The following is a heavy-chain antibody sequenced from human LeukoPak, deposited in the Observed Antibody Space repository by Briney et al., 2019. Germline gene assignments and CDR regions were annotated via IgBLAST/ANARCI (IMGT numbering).Heavy chain of an antibody. J-gene: IGHJ4*02. Sequence: PGRSLRLSCEASGFTFSTYSMIWVRQAPGKGLEWVSYISSSSSAIYYADSVRGRFTISRDNAKNSLYLQMNSLRAEDTAVYYCARDTRTSVVKTIDYWGQGTLVTVSS. V-gene: IGHV3-48*01. CDR3: ARDTRTSVVKTIDY. CDR1: GFTFSTYS. D-gene: IGHD4-23*01. CDR2: ISSSSSAI.